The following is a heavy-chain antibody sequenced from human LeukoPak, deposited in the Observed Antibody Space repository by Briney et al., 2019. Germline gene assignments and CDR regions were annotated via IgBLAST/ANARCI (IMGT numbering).Heavy chain of an antibody. J-gene: IGHJ4*02. Sequence: GGSLRLSCAASGFTFSTYAFHWVRQAPGKGLEWVAAVSYDGSDEHYADSVKGRFTISRDSFKNTLYLQMDSLRDEDTAVYYCARAGGGSYFDYWGQGTLVTVSS. CDR3: ARAGGGSYFDY. CDR2: VSYDGSDE. D-gene: IGHD1-26*01. CDR1: GFTFSTYA. V-gene: IGHV3-30*04.